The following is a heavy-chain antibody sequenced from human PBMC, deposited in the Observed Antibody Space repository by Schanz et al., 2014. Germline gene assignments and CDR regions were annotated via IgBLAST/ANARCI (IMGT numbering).Heavy chain of an antibody. CDR1: GYSFSTYA. D-gene: IGHD6-19*01. CDR2: INTKTGNP. V-gene: IGHV7-4-1*02. CDR3: TTETIAMAGTFSI. J-gene: IGHJ4*02. Sequence: QVPLVQSESELKNPGASVKVSCKTSGYSFSTYAMNWVRQAPGQGLEWMGWINTKTGNPTYAQGFKRRFVFSWDTSFSTEDLQISSLKAEDTAAYYCTTETIAMAGTFSIWGQGTLVTVSS.